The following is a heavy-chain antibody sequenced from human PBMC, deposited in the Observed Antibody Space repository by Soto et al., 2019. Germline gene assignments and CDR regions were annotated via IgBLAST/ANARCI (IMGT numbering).Heavy chain of an antibody. J-gene: IGHJ4*02. CDR2: ISGSGGST. V-gene: IGHV3-23*01. D-gene: IGHD1-1*01. CDR3: ARAGRLDLFDY. Sequence: GGSLRLSCAACGFTFSSYAMSWVRQAPGKGLEWVSAISGSGGSTYYADSVKGRFTISRDNSKNTLYLQMNSLRAEDTAVYYCARAGRLDLFDYWGQGTLVTVSS. CDR1: GFTFSSYA.